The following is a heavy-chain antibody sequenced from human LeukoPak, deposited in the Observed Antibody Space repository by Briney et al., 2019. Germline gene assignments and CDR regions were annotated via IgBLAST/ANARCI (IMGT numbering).Heavy chain of an antibody. CDR3: ASTAVDTGTYFDY. J-gene: IGHJ4*02. V-gene: IGHV4-28*01. D-gene: IGHD5-18*01. Sequence: SDTLSLTCSVSGYTISSTNWWGWIRQPPGKGLEWIGYIYYSGSTYHNPSLKSRVTMSVDTSKNQFSLKVSSVTAVDTAVYYCASTAVDTGTYFDYWGQGTLVTVSS. CDR2: IYYSGST. CDR1: GYTISSTNW.